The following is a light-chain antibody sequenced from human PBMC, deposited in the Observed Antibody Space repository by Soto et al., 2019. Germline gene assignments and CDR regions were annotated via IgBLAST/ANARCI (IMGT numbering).Light chain of an antibody. CDR3: QQYENPPT. Sequence: IQLTQSPSSRSASVGDRVTITCRSSQGISSYLAWYQQKPGKAPKLLIYAASTLQSGVPSRFRGSGSGTDFTFTISRLQPDDIATYYCQQYENPPTFGQGTRLQIK. J-gene: IGKJ5*01. CDR2: AAS. CDR1: QGISSY. V-gene: IGKV1-9*01.